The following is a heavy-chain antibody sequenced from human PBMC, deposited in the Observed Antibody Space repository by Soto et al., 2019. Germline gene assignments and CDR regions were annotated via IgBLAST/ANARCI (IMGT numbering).Heavy chain of an antibody. J-gene: IGHJ6*02. V-gene: IGHV4-34*01. Sequence: SESLSLTCGVYGASLRGHCLGWIRRPAGKGLEWIGEINHRGITNYNPCLKRQLTISVDTSKNQFYMRLSSVTAADTAVYYCTRHPGLDAYPSTWYGRHHYGFDVWGQGTTVTVSS. CDR3: TRHPGLDAYPSTWYGRHHYGFDV. CDR2: INHRGIT. CDR1: GASLRGHC. D-gene: IGHD6-13*01.